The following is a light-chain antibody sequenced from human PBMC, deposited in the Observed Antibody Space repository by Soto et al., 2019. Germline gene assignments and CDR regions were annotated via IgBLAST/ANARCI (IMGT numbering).Light chain of an antibody. CDR1: TGAVTSGFY. V-gene: IGLV7-43*01. J-gene: IGLJ2*01. CDR2: STS. Sequence: QAVVTQEPSLTVSPGGTVTLTCASNTGAVTSGFYPNWFQQKPGQPPRTLIFSTSTKHSWTPARFSGSLLGGKAALTLSGEQPEDEADYYYLLFFGAAQVGVFGGGTKVTVL. CDR3: LLFFGAAQVGV.